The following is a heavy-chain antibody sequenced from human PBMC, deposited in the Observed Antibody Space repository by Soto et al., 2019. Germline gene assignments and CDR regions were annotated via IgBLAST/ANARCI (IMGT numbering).Heavy chain of an antibody. J-gene: IGHJ4*02. D-gene: IGHD1-1*01. V-gene: IGHV4-39*01. CDR3: ARALNWNGDYFDY. CDR2: IFYTGSN. Sequence: PVYGLEWIGSIFYTGSNYYNPSLKSRVTISVDTSKTQFSLRLNSVTAADTAVYYCARALNWNGDYFDYWGQGTLVTVSS.